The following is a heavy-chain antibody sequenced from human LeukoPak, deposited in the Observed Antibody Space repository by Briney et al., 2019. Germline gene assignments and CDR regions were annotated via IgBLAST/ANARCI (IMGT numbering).Heavy chain of an antibody. CDR2: INHSGST. D-gene: IGHD3-9*01. CDR3: ARCTFDSTVLPDWYFDL. Sequence: SETLSLTCAVYGGSFSGYYWSWIRQPPGKGLEWIGEINHSGSTNYNPSLKSRVTISVDTSKNQFSLKLSSVTAADTAVYYCARCTFDSTVLPDWYFDLWGRGTLVTVSS. CDR1: GGSFSGYY. V-gene: IGHV4-34*01. J-gene: IGHJ2*01.